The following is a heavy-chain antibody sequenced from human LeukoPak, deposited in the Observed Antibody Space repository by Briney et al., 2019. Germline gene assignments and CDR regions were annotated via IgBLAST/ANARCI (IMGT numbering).Heavy chain of an antibody. Sequence: PSETLSLTCTVSGGSISSSSYYWGWIRQPPGKGLEWIGSIYYSGSTYYNPSLKSRVTISVDTSKNQFSLKLSSVTAADTAVYYCARVLPAAMFRIAAAGTHAFDIWGQGTMVTVSS. D-gene: IGHD6-13*01. J-gene: IGHJ3*02. CDR2: IYYSGST. V-gene: IGHV4-39*07. CDR3: ARVLPAAMFRIAAAGTHAFDI. CDR1: GGSISSSSYY.